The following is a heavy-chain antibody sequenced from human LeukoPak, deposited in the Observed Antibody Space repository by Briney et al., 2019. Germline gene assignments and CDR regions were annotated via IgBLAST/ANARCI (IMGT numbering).Heavy chain of an antibody. Sequence: ASVEVSCKASGYTFTSYAMNWVRQAPGQGLEWMGWINTNTGNPTYAQGFTGRFVFSLDTSVSTAYLQISSLKAEDTAVYYCARGRERLVCSSTSCYADYGMDVWGQGTTVTVSS. D-gene: IGHD2-2*01. V-gene: IGHV7-4-1*02. CDR1: GYTFTSYA. CDR2: INTNTGNP. J-gene: IGHJ6*02. CDR3: ARGRERLVCSSTSCYADYGMDV.